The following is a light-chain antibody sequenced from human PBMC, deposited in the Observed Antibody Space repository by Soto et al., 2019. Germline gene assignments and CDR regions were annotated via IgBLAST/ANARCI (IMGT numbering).Light chain of an antibody. Sequence: DIQMTQSPSSLSASVGDRVTVTCRASQSISSYLNWYQQKRGKAPNLLIYGAVNLQSGVPSRFSGSGSGTDFTLTISSLQTEDFATYYCQKSYSSNRTFGGGTRVDIK. CDR1: QSISSY. J-gene: IGKJ4*01. V-gene: IGKV1-39*01. CDR2: GAV. CDR3: QKSYSSNRT.